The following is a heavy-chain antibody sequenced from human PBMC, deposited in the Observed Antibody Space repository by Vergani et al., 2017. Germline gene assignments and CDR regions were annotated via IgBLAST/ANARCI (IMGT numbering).Heavy chain of an antibody. D-gene: IGHD6-19*01. CDR2: IYTSGST. V-gene: IGHV4-61*02. J-gene: IGHJ6*02. Sequence: QVQLQESGPGLVKPSQTLALTCTVSGGPISSGSYYWSWIRQPAGKGLEWIGRIYTSGSTNYNPALQSIVTISVDTSKNQFSPKLSSVTAADTAVYYCARXLAVAENYDYGMDVWGQGTTVTVSS. CDR3: ARXLAVAENYDYGMDV. CDR1: GGPISSGSYY.